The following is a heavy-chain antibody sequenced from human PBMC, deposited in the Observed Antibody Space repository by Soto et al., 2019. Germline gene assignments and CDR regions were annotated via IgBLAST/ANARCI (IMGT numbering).Heavy chain of an antibody. J-gene: IGHJ4*02. Sequence: PSETLSLTCTVSGGSISSGDYYWSWIRQPPGKDLEWIGYIYYSGSTYYNPSLKSRVTISVDTSKNQFSLKLSSVTAADTAVYYCAREGLLWFGEFIWGQGTLVTVSS. V-gene: IGHV4-30-4*01. D-gene: IGHD3-10*01. CDR3: AREGLLWFGEFI. CDR1: GGSISSGDYY. CDR2: IYYSGST.